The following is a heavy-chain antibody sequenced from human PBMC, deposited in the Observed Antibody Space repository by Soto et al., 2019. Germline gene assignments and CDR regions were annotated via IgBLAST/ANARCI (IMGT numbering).Heavy chain of an antibody. Sequence: QLQLQESGPGLVKPSETLSLTCTVSGGSISSSSSYWGWIRQPPGKGLEWIGSINYGGSTYYNPSLKSRITIAVDTSKNQFSLKLSSVTAADTAVYFCAKTGFWSGYRVVDYWGQGTLVTVSS. V-gene: IGHV4-39*01. CDR1: GGSISSSSSY. CDR3: AKTGFWSGYRVVDY. J-gene: IGHJ4*02. CDR2: INYGGST. D-gene: IGHD3-3*01.